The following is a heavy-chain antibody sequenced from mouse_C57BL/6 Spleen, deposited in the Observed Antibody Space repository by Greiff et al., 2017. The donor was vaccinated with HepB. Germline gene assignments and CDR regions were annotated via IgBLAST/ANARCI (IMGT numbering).Heavy chain of an antibody. J-gene: IGHJ2*01. CDR1: GYTFTDYY. D-gene: IGHD2-4*01. V-gene: IGHV1-26*01. CDR2: INPNNGGT. CDR3: ARGDDYEVDY. Sequence: EVKLQQSGPELVKPGASVKISCKASGYTFTDYYMNWVKQSHGKSLEWIGDINPNNGGTSYNQKFKGKATLTVDKSSSTAYMELRSLTSEDSAVYYCARGDDYEVDYWGQGTTLTVSS.